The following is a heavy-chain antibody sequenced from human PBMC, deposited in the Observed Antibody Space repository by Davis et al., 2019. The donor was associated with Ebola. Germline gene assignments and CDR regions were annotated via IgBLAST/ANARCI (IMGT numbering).Heavy chain of an antibody. D-gene: IGHD3-10*01. Sequence: GESLKISCAASEFTFSRYSMNWVRQAPGKGLEWVSSISSSSSYIYYADSVKGRFTISRDNAKNSLYLQMNSLRAEDTAVYYCASAMVRGVTNYYYYGMDVWGKGTTVTVSS. CDR2: ISSSSSYI. CDR3: ASAMVRGVTNYYYYGMDV. J-gene: IGHJ6*04. CDR1: EFTFSRYS. V-gene: IGHV3-21*01.